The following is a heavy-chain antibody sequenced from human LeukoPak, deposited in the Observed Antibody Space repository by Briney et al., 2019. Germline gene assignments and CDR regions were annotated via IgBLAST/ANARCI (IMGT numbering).Heavy chain of an antibody. V-gene: IGHV3-48*03. CDR2: ITGSGDTI. J-gene: IGHJ4*02. Sequence: GGSLRLSCAASGFTFSSYEMNWVRQAPGKGLEWVSYITGSGDTIYYADSVKGRFTISRDTAKNSLCLQMNSLRAEDTAVYYCARRFDHWGQGTLVTVSS. CDR3: ARRFDH. CDR1: GFTFSSYE.